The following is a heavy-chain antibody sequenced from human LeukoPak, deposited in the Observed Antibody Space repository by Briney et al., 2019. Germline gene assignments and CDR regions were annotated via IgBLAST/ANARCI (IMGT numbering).Heavy chain of an antibody. CDR2: ISSSSSTI. Sequence: PGGSLRLSCAASGFTFSSYSVNWVRQAPGKGLEWVSYISSSSSTIYYADSVKGRFTISRDNAKNSLYLQMNSLRVEDTAVYYCARGRPHGNDYWGQGTLVTVSS. D-gene: IGHD4-23*01. CDR1: GFTFSSYS. CDR3: ARGRPHGNDY. V-gene: IGHV3-48*01. J-gene: IGHJ4*02.